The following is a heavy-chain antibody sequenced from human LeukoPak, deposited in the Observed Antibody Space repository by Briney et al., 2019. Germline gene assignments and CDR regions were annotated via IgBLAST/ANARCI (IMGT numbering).Heavy chain of an antibody. CDR2: IYYSGST. V-gene: IGHV4-59*08. Sequence: SETLSRTCTVSGGSISSYYWSWIRQPPGKELEWIGYIYYSGSTNYNPSLKSRVSISVDTSESQFSLILRSVTAADTAVYYCARLDFRDGDYVFWYWGQGTLVTVSS. J-gene: IGHJ4*02. D-gene: IGHD4-17*01. CDR3: ARLDFRDGDYVFWY. CDR1: GGSISSYY.